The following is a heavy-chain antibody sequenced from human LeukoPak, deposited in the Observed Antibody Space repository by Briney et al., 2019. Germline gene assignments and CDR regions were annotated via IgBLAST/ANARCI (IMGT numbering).Heavy chain of an antibody. J-gene: IGHJ4*02. Sequence: GGSLRLSCAATGFTFNHYGMHWVRQAPGKGLEGVAVIWSDGTNKYYGDSVKGRFTISRVDSENTVYLQMNSLRPEDTGVYYCAKDAQRGFDYSNSLEYWGQGTPVTVST. CDR3: AKDAQRGFDYSNSLEY. CDR2: IWSDGTNK. V-gene: IGHV3-33*06. CDR1: GFTFNHYG. D-gene: IGHD4-11*01.